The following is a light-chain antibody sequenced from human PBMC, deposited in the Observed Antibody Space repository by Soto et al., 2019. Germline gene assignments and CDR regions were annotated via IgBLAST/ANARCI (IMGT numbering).Light chain of an antibody. CDR2: EVS. Sequence: QSALTQPASVSGSPGQSITISCTGTSSDVGGYNYVSWYQQHPGKAPKLMIYEVSNRPSGVSNRFSGAKSGNTASLTISGLQAEDEDDYYCRSYTSSSTWVFGGGTKLPVL. V-gene: IGLV2-14*01. CDR1: SSDVGGYNY. CDR3: RSYTSSSTWV. J-gene: IGLJ3*02.